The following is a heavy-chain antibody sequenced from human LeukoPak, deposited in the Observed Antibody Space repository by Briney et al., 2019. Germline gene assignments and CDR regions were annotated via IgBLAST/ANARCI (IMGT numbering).Heavy chain of an antibody. CDR2: IYIGGST. V-gene: IGHV4-4*07. J-gene: IGHJ4*02. CDR1: GGSINSYY. D-gene: IGHD5-18*01. Sequence: SETLSLTCTVSGGSINSYYWNWIRQSAGKGPEWIGRIYIGGSTNYNPSLKSRVTMSLDASKNQVSVNLNSVTAADTAIYYCARERQGGYIYGFSFDYWGQGTLVTVSS. CDR3: ARERQGGYIYGFSFDY.